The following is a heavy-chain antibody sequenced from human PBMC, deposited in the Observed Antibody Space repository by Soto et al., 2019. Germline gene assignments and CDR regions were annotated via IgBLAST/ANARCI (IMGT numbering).Heavy chain of an antibody. CDR3: ARIYGSGSYYNHFDY. CDR2: IYPGDSDT. CDR1: GYRFTSQW. J-gene: IGHJ4*02. V-gene: IGHV5-51*01. D-gene: IGHD3-10*01. Sequence: GESLKISCKGSGYRFTSQWIGWVRQMPGKGLEWMGIIYPGDSDTRYSPSFQGQVTISADKSISTAYLQWSSLKASDTAMYYCARIYGSGSYYNHFDYWGQGTLVTVSS.